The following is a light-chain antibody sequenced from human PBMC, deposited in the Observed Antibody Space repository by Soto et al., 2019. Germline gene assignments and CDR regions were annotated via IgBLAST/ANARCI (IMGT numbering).Light chain of an antibody. CDR2: EVN. J-gene: IGLJ1*01. V-gene: IGLV2-14*01. CDR1: SSDIGAYDY. CDR3: LSFTTTSTHV. Sequence: QSALTQPASLSGSPGQSITISCTGTSSDIGAYDYVSWFQQHPGKAPKLMISEVNNRPSGVSNSFSGSKSGNTAYLTISGLQVEDEAEYFCLSFTTTSTHVFATGVRATVL.